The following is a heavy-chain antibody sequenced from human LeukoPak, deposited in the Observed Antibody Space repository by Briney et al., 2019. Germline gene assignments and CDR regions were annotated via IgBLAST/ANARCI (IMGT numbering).Heavy chain of an antibody. CDR1: GYTFTSYY. J-gene: IGHJ4*02. D-gene: IGHD3-3*01. Sequence: ASVKVSCKASGYTFTSYYMHWVRQAPGQGLEWMGIINPSGGSTSYAQKFQGRVTMTRDTSTSTVYMKLSSLRSEDTAVYYCARGILRFLEWLFDFDYWGQGTLVTVSS. CDR3: ARGILRFLEWLFDFDY. V-gene: IGHV1-46*03. CDR2: INPSGGST.